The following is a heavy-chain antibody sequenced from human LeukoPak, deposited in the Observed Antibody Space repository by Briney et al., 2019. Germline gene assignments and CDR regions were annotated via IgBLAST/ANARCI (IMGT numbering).Heavy chain of an antibody. D-gene: IGHD3-10*01. V-gene: IGHV4-4*07. CDR2: IYTSGST. CDR1: GGSISSYY. CDR3: ASFNYYGSGSSDY. J-gene: IGHJ4*02. Sequence: SETLSLTCTVSGGSISSYYWRWLRQPAGKGLEWIGRIYTSGSTNYNPSLKSRVTMSVDTSKNQFSLKLSSVTAADTAVYYCASFNYYGSGSSDYWGQGTLVTVSS.